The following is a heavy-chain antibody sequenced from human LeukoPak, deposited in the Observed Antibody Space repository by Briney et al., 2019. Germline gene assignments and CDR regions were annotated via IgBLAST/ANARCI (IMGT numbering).Heavy chain of an antibody. Sequence: GGSLRLSCAASGFTLSSYWMSWVRQARGKGLEGVLIISNSATTYYADSVKGTFTISRDNSKNPVYLQVNSLRDEDTAVYYCARDLEAANTYYFDYWGQGTMVTVSS. D-gene: IGHD6-13*01. CDR3: ARDLEAANTYYFDY. CDR1: GFTLSSYW. V-gene: IGHV3-66*01. CDR2: ISNSATT. J-gene: IGHJ4*02.